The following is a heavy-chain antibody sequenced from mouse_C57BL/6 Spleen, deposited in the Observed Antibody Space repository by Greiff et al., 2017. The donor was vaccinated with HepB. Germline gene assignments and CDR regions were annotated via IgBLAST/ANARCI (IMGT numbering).Heavy chain of an antibody. CDR2: IYPGSGNT. CDR1: GYTFTDYY. V-gene: IGHV1-76*01. J-gene: IGHJ1*01. CDR3: ARGSYGNYPWYFDV. Sequence: QVQLKESGAELVRPGASVKLSCKASGYTFTDYYINWVKQRPGQGLEWIARIYPGSGNTYYNEKFKGKSTLTAEKSSSTAYMQLSRLTSEDSAVYFCARGSYGNYPWYFDVWGPGTTVTVSS. D-gene: IGHD2-1*01.